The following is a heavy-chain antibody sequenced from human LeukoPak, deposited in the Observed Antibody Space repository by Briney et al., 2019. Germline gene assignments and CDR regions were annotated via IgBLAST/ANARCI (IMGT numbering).Heavy chain of an antibody. Sequence: KAGGSLRLTXAASGFTFSDYYMSWIRQPPGKGLEWLSYISSSDSSIYYADSVKGRFTISRDNTKNSLYLQMNSLRAEDTATYYCARILEGYHYYMDVWGKGTTVTVSS. CDR3: ARILEGYHYYMDV. J-gene: IGHJ6*03. CDR1: GFTFSDYY. CDR2: ISSSDSSI. V-gene: IGHV3-11*04.